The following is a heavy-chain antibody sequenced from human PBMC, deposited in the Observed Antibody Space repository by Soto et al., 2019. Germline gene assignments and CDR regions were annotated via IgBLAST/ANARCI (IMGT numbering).Heavy chain of an antibody. J-gene: IGHJ4*02. Sequence: QVQLQESGQGLVKPSQTLSLTCTVSGGSISSGSYYWSWIRQHPGKGLEWIGYIYNSGSTYYNPSLKSRVTISVDTSKNQFSLKLSSVTAADTAVYYCTRTGERWILGYYFDYWGQGTLVSVSS. CDR3: TRTGERWILGYYFDY. D-gene: IGHD2-2*03. CDR2: IYNSGST. V-gene: IGHV4-31*03. CDR1: GGSISSGSYY.